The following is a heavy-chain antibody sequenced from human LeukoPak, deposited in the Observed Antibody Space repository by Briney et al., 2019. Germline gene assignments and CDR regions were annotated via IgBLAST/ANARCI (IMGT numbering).Heavy chain of an antibody. CDR1: GYTFTGYD. D-gene: IGHD6-13*01. V-gene: IGHV1-8*01. Sequence: GASVKVSCKASGYTFTGYDINWVRQATGQGLEWMGWMNPNSGNTGYAQKFQGRVTMTRNTSISTAYMELSSLRSEDTAVYYCARSVAAGSSSWYVNWGQGTLVTVSS. J-gene: IGHJ4*02. CDR3: ARSVAAGSSSWYVN. CDR2: MNPNSGNT.